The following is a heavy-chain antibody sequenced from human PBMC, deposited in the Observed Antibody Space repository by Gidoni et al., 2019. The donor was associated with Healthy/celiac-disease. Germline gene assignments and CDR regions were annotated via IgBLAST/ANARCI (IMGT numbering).Heavy chain of an antibody. CDR3: ARGLSAAAGRVYFDY. CDR1: GGSFSGYY. J-gene: IGHJ4*02. V-gene: IGHV4-34*01. D-gene: IGHD6-13*01. Sequence: QVQLQQWGAGLLKPSETLSLTCAVYGGSFSGYYWSWIRQPPGKGLEWIGEINHSGSTNYNPSLKSRVTISVDTSKNQFSLKLSSVTAADTAVYYCARGLSAAAGRVYFDYWGQGTLVTVSS. CDR2: INHSGST.